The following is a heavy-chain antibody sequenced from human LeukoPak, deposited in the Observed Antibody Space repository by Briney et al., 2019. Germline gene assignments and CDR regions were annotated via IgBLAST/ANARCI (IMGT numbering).Heavy chain of an antibody. CDR3: ARVIFCSGGSCYRAFDI. CDR2: ISSSSSYI. D-gene: IGHD2-15*01. V-gene: IGHV3-21*01. CDR1: GFTFSSYS. J-gene: IGHJ3*02. Sequence: GRSLRLSCAASGFTFSSYSMNWVRQAPGKGLEWVSSISSSSSYIYYADSVKGRFTISRDNAKNSLYLQMNSLRAEDTAVYYCARVIFCSGGSCYRAFDIWGQGTMVTVSS.